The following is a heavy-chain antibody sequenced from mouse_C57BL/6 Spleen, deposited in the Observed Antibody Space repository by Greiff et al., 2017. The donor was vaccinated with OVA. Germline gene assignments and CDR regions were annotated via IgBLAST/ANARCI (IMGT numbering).Heavy chain of an antibody. J-gene: IGHJ4*01. V-gene: IGHV1-47*01. CDR1: GYTFTTYP. Sequence: VQGVESGAELVKPGASVKMSCKASGYTFTTYPIEWMKQNHGKSLEWIGNFHPYNDDTKYNEKFKGKATLTVEKSSSTVYLELSRLTSDDSAVYYCARRDYSQGDAMDYWGQGTSVTVSS. CDR3: ARRDYSQGDAMDY. D-gene: IGHD2-12*01. CDR2: FHPYNDDT.